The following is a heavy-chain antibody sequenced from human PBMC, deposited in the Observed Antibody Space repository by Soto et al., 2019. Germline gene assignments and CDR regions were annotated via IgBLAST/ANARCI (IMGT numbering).Heavy chain of an antibody. CDR1: GGTFSSYT. D-gene: IGHD2-15*01. Sequence: QVQLVQSGAEVKKPGSSVKVSCKASGGTFSSYTISWVRQAPGQGLEWMGRIIPILGIANYAQKFQGRVTITADKSTRTAYMELSSLRSEDTAVYYCARGGYCSGGSCYYWAFDIWGQGTMVTVSS. V-gene: IGHV1-69*02. CDR2: IIPILGIA. CDR3: ARGGYCSGGSCYYWAFDI. J-gene: IGHJ3*02.